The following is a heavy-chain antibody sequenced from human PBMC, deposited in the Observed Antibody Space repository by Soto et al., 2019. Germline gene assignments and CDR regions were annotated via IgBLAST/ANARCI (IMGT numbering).Heavy chain of an antibody. D-gene: IGHD6-19*01. CDR1: GFTFSSYG. CDR2: ISYDGSNK. J-gene: IGHJ6*03. CDR3: ANEQREAAGAAVAGWWVYYYMDV. V-gene: IGHV3-30*18. Sequence: QVQLVESGGGVVQPGRSLRLSCAASGFTFSSYGMHWVRQAPGKGLEWVAVISYDGSNKYYADSVKGRFTISRDNSKNTLYLQMNSLRAEDTAVYYCANEQREAAGAAVAGWWVYYYMDVWGRGTTVTVSS.